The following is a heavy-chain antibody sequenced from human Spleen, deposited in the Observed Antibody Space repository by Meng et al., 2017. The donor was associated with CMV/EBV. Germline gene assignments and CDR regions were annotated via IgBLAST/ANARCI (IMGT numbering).Heavy chain of an antibody. V-gene: IGHV1-2*02. CDR1: GFTLANFG. J-gene: IGHJ4*02. CDR3: ARDYGRIVGATIYYFDY. CDR2: INPNSGGI. Sequence: ASVKVSCKASGFTLANFGVTWVRRAPGHGLEWMGWINPNSGGIHYAQKFQGRVSMTRDTSINTAYMELTRLRSDDTAVYFCARDYGRIVGATIYYFDYWGQGTLVTVSS. D-gene: IGHD1-26*01.